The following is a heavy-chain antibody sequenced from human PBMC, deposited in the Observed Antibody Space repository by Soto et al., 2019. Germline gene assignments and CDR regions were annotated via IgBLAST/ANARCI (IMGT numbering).Heavy chain of an antibody. D-gene: IGHD3-22*01. CDR1: GGSVSSGDYY. J-gene: IGHJ4*02. Sequence: SETLSLTCTVFGGSVSSGDYYWSWIRQPPGKGLEWIGYIYYSGSTYYNPSLKSRVTISVDTSKNQFSLKLSSVTAADTAVYYCARGEITTNFDYWGQGTLVTVSS. CDR2: IYYSGST. CDR3: ARGEITTNFDY. V-gene: IGHV4-30-4*01.